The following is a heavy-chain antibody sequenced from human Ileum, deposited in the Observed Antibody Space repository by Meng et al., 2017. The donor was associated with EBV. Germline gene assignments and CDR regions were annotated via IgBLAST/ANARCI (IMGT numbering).Heavy chain of an antibody. CDR3: ARASVGTTPGDY. CDR2: ISHSGST. CDR1: GGSFSSSNW. J-gene: IGHJ4*02. D-gene: IGHD1-26*01. Sequence: QVPLQESGPGLGEPSGILSPTCAVSGGSFSSSNWWSWVRQTPGKGLEWIGEISHSGSTNYNPSLKSRVTISADKSKNQFSLKLRSVTAADTAVYYCARASVGTTPGDYWGQGTLVTVSS. V-gene: IGHV4-4*02.